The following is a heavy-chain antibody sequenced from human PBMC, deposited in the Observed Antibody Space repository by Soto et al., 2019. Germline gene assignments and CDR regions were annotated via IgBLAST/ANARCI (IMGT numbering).Heavy chain of an antibody. CDR1: GGSISSSSYY. Sequence: SETLSLTCTVSGGSISSSSYYWGWIRQPPGKGLEWIGSIYYSGSTYYNPSLKSRVTISVDTSKNQFSLKLSSVTAADTAVYYCARSYIAARRLGDMSPPFDYWGQGTLVTVSS. D-gene: IGHD6-6*01. CDR2: IYYSGST. J-gene: IGHJ4*02. CDR3: ARSYIAARRLGDMSPPFDY. V-gene: IGHV4-39*01.